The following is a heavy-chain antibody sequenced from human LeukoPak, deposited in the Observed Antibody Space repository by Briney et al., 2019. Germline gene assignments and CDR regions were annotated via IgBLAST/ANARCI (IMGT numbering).Heavy chain of an antibody. CDR1: GYTFTSYY. D-gene: IGHD3-22*01. J-gene: IGHJ4*02. Sequence: GASVKVSCKASGYTFTSYYMHWVRQAPGQGLEWMGIINPSGGSTSYAQKFQGRVTMTRDTSTSTVYMELSSLRSEDTAVYYCASLGSSGYYFDYWGQGTLVTVSS. CDR3: ASLGSSGYYFDY. CDR2: INPSGGST. V-gene: IGHV1-46*01.